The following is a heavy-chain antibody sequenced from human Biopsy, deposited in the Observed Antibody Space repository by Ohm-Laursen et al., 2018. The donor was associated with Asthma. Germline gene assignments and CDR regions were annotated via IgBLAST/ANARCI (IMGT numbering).Heavy chain of an antibody. D-gene: IGHD3-16*01. CDR3: ARVDAIMISGDFYFYSGFDL. CDR2: INTNSGTP. J-gene: IGHJ6*02. V-gene: IGHV7-4-1*01. Sequence: ASVKVSCKASGYTFNSVAVMWVRQAPGQGLEWMGWINTNSGTPTYVQGFSGRFVFSLDPSVTTAYLQIDSLRSEDTAVYYCARVDAIMISGDFYFYSGFDLWGQGTTVRVSS. CDR1: GYTFNSVA.